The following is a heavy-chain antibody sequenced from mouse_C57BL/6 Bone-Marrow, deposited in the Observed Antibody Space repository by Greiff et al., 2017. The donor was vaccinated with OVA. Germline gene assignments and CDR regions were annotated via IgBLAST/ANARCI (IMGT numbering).Heavy chain of an antibody. J-gene: IGHJ4*01. CDR1: GYAFSSSW. CDR2: IYPGDGDT. CDR3: ARTPPHAFCYAMDY. Sequence: QVQLQQSGPELVKPGASVKISCKASGYAFSSSWMNWVKQRPGKGLEWIGRIYPGDGDTNYNGKFKGKATLTADKSSSTAYMQLSSLTSEDSAVYFCARTPPHAFCYAMDYWGQGTSVTVSS. V-gene: IGHV1-82*01.